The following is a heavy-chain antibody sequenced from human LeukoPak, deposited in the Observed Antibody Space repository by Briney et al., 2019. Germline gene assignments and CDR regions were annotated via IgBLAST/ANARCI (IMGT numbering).Heavy chain of an antibody. V-gene: IGHV4-61*01. CDR3: ARSTLDNWFDP. D-gene: IGHD2-2*01. Sequence: SETLSLTCTVSGGSVSSGSYYWSWIRQPPGKGLEWIGYIYYSGSTNYNPSLKSRVTISVDTSKHQFSLKLSSVTAADTAVYYCARSTLDNWFDPWGQGTLVTVSS. CDR2: IYYSGST. J-gene: IGHJ5*02. CDR1: GGSVSSGSYY.